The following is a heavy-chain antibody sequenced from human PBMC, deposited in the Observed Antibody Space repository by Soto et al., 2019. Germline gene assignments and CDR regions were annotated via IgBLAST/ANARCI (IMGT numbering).Heavy chain of an antibody. J-gene: IGHJ6*02. V-gene: IGHV1-69*01. CDR3: ATYSSSWDYYYYYGMDV. CDR2: IIPIFGTA. Sequence: QVQLVQSGAEVKKPGSSVKVSCKASGGTFSSYAISWVRQAPGQGLEWMGGIIPIFGTANYAQKFQGRVTITEDESTSTAYMELSSLRSEDTAVYYCATYSSSWDYYYYYGMDVWGQGTTVTVSS. D-gene: IGHD6-13*01. CDR1: GGTFSSYA.